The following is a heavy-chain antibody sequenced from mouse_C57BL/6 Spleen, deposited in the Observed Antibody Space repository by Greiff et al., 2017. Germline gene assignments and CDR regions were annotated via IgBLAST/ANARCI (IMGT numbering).Heavy chain of an antibody. CDR2: IDPSDSYT. D-gene: IGHD2-3*01. Sequence: QVQLQQPGAELVKPGASVKLSCKASGYTFTSYWMHWVKQRPGQGLEWIGEIDPSDSYTNYNQKFKGKSTLTVDKSSSTAYMQLSSLTSEDSAVYYCASSIYDGYRGFAYWGQGTLVTVSA. CDR3: ASSIYDGYRGFAY. V-gene: IGHV1-69*01. J-gene: IGHJ3*01. CDR1: GYTFTSYW.